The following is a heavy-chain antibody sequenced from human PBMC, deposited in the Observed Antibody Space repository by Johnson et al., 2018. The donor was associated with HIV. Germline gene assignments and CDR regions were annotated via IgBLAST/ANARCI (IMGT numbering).Heavy chain of an antibody. CDR2: IKQDGAEI. D-gene: IGHD6-19*01. CDR1: GLTFSSYA. Sequence: VQLVESGGKLVQPGESLRLSCEASGLTFSSYAMAWVRQPPGKGLEWVANIKQDGAEIFYVDSVKGRFTISRDNAKNSLSLQMISLRAEDTAIYYCARGSLSGWLPPDALDIWGQGTMVTVSS. J-gene: IGHJ3*02. V-gene: IGHV3-7*03. CDR3: ARGSLSGWLPPDALDI.